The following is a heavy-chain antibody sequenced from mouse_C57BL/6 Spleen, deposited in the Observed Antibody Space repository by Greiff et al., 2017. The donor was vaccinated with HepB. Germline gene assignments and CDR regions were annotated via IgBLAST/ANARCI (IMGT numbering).Heavy chain of an antibody. CDR3: AISYYYGSSYFFFDY. J-gene: IGHJ2*01. D-gene: IGHD1-1*01. V-gene: IGHV2-5*01. CDR2: IWRGGST. CDR1: GFSLTSYG. Sequence: VKLMESGPGLVQPSQSLSITCTVSGFSLTSYGVHWVRQSPGKGLEWLGVIWRGGSTDYNAAFMSRLSITKDNSKSQVFFKMNSLQADDTAIYYCAISYYYGSSYFFFDYWGQGTTLTVSS.